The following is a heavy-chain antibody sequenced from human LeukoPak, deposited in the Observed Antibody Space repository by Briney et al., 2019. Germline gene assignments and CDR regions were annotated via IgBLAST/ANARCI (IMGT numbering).Heavy chain of an antibody. J-gene: IGHJ4*02. CDR1: GGTFSSYA. V-gene: IGHV1-69*01. D-gene: IGHD2-21*01. CDR3: ARDSGPLDVAYCGGDCYSVGFFDY. Sequence: SAKVSCKASGGTFSSYAISWVRQAPGQGLEWMGGIIPIFGTANYAQKFQGRVTITADESTSTAYMELSSLRSEDTAVYYCARDSGPLDVAYCGGDCYSVGFFDYWGQGTLVTISS. CDR2: IIPIFGTA.